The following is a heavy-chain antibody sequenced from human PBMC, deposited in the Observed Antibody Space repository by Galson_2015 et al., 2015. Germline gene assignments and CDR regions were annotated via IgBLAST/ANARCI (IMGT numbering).Heavy chain of an antibody. V-gene: IGHV3-7*01. J-gene: IGHJ4*02. CDR1: GFTFSSYW. CDR3: ARWGTIFGVFTILAY. Sequence: SLRLSCAASGFTFSSYWMSWVRQAPGKGLEWVANIKGDGCEKYYVDSVKGRFTISRDNAKNSLYLQMNSLRAEDTVVYYCARWGTIFGVFTILAYSGQSTLVTVSS. CDR2: IKGDGCEK. D-gene: IGHD3-3*01.